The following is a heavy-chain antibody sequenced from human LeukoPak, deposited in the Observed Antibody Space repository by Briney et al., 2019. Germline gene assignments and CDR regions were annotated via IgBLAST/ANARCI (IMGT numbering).Heavy chain of an antibody. D-gene: IGHD2-2*01. CDR3: ARPSRLTGMDV. Sequence: GGSLRLSCAASGFTLSSYSMNWVRQAPGKEREWVSSISSSSSYIYYADSVKGRFTISRDNAKNSLYLQMNSLRAEDTAVYYCARPSRLTGMDVWGKGTTVTVSS. J-gene: IGHJ6*04. CDR2: ISSSSSYI. V-gene: IGHV3-21*01. CDR1: GFTLSSYS.